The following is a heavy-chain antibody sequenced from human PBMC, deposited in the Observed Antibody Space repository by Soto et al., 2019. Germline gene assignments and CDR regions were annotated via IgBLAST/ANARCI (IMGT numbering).Heavy chain of an antibody. Sequence: QVQLVQSGAEVKKPGSSVKVSCKASGGTFSSYAISWVRQAPGQGLEWMGGIIPIFGTANYAQKFQGRVTITADESTSTAYMELSSRRSEDPAVYYCARTGGGYDRRVWVDDWGQGTLVTVSS. D-gene: IGHD5-12*01. J-gene: IGHJ4*02. V-gene: IGHV1-69*12. CDR2: IIPIFGTA. CDR1: GGTFSSYA. CDR3: ARTGGGYDRRVWVDD.